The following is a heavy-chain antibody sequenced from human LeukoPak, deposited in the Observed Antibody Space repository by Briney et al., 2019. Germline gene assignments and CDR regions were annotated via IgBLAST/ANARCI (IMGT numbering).Heavy chain of an antibody. Sequence: PGGSLRLSCAASGFTFSSYSMNWVRQAPGKGLERVSSISSSSSYIYYADSVKGRFTISRDNAKNSLYLQMNSLRAEDTAVYYCARESVPAAIRGWFDPWGQGTLVTVSS. D-gene: IGHD2-2*02. CDR3: ARESVPAAIRGWFDP. CDR1: GFTFSSYS. CDR2: ISSSSSYI. V-gene: IGHV3-21*01. J-gene: IGHJ5*02.